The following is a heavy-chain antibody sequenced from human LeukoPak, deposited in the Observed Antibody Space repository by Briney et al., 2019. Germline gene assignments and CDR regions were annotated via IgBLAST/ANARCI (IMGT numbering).Heavy chain of an antibody. CDR2: MSSRSSTI. J-gene: IGHJ3*02. Sequence: GGSLRLSCAASGFTFSSYSMNWVRQAPGKGLEGVSYMSSRSSTIYYADSVKGRFTISRDNAKNTLYLQMNSLRAEDTAVYYCARDRGSSGWHQDDAFDIWGQGTMVTVSS. CDR1: GFTFSSYS. CDR3: ARDRGSSGWHQDDAFDI. D-gene: IGHD6-19*01. V-gene: IGHV3-48*04.